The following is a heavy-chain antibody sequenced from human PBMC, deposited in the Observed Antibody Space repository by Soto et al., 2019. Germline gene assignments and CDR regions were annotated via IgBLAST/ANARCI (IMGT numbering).Heavy chain of an antibody. V-gene: IGHV1-58*01. CDR1: GFTFTSSA. J-gene: IGHJ3*02. D-gene: IGHD1-26*01. Sequence: QMQLVQSGPEVKKPGTSVKVSCKASGFTFTSSAVQWVRQARGQRLEWIGWIVVGSGNTNYAQKFQERVTITRDMSTSTAYMELSSLRSEDTAVYYCAADLGGSYYAAFDIWGQGTMVTVSS. CDR2: IVVGSGNT. CDR3: AADLGGSYYAAFDI.